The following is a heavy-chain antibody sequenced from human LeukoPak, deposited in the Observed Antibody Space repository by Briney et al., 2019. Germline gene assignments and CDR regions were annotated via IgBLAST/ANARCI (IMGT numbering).Heavy chain of an antibody. CDR3: ARGGYSSSWYENRYYFDY. Sequence: GGSLRLSCAASGFTFSSYEMNWVRQAPGKGLEWVSYISSSGSTIYYADSVKGRFTISRDNAKNSLYLQMNSLRAEDTAVYYCARGGYSSSWYENRYYFDYWGQGTLVTVSS. CDR2: ISSSGSTI. J-gene: IGHJ4*02. CDR1: GFTFSSYE. V-gene: IGHV3-48*03. D-gene: IGHD6-13*01.